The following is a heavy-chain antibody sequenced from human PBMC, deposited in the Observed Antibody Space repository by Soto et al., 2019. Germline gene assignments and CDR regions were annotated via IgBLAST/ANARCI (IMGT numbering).Heavy chain of an antibody. CDR1: GFTFSSYS. CDR2: ISSSSSYI. J-gene: IGHJ5*02. Sequence: GGSLILSCAASGFTFSSYSMNWVRQAPGKGLEWVSSISSSSSYIYYADSVKGRFTISRDNAKNSLYLQMNSLRAEDTAVYYCARGRAAMVSPHNWFDPWGQGTLVTVSS. D-gene: IGHD5-18*01. V-gene: IGHV3-21*01. CDR3: ARGRAAMVSPHNWFDP.